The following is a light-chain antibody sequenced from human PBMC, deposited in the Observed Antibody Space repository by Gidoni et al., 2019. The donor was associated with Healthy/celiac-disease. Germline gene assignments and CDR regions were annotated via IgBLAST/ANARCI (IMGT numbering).Light chain of an antibody. V-gene: IGKV3-20*01. CDR2: GAS. Sequence: EIVLTQSPGTLSLSPGERATLSCRASQSVSSSYLAWYQQKPGQAPRLRIYGASSRATGIPDRFSGSGSGTDFTLTISRLEPEDFAVYYCQQYGSSRTFXXXTKVEIK. CDR3: QQYGSSRT. CDR1: QSVSSSY. J-gene: IGKJ1*01.